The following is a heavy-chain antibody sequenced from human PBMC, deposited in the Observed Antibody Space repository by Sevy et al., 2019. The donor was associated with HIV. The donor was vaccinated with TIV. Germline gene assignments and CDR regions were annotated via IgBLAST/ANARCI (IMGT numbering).Heavy chain of an antibody. CDR1: GFTFSSYG. V-gene: IGHV3-30*02. CDR2: IRYDGSNK. D-gene: IGHD1-7*01. CDR3: AKVPAGGTTLYYYDYIDV. Sequence: GGSLRLSCAASGFTFSSYGMHWVRQAPGKGLEWVAFIRYDGSNKYYADSVKGRFTISRDNSKNTLYLQMNSLRSEDAAVYYCAKVPAGGTTLYYYDYIDVWGKGTTVTVSS. J-gene: IGHJ6*03.